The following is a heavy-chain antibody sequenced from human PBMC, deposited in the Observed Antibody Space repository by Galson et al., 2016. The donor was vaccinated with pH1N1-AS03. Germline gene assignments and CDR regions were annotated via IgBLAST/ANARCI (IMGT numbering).Heavy chain of an antibody. CDR1: GFSLSTGGVH. Sequence: PALVKPTQTLTLTCTFSGFSLSTGGVHVAWIRQPPGKALEWLALIFWDGETRCSPSLRSRHTITKDTSKNQVVLTMTNMDPADTGTYYCARSTHVNEGLDYGGQGTLVTVSS. CDR2: IFWDGET. J-gene: IGHJ4*02. D-gene: IGHD2-8*01. CDR3: ARSTHVNEGLDY. V-gene: IGHV2-5*02.